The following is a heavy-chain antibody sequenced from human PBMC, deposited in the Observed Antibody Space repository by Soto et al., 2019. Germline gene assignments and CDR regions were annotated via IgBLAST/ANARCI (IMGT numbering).Heavy chain of an antibody. CDR3: ARGYWEFTFDY. V-gene: IGHV1-18*04. D-gene: IGHD3-10*01. CDR2: INTNNGNT. J-gene: IGHJ4*02. CDR1: GYSFSSYG. Sequence: ASVKVSYKASGYSFSSYGIGWVRQAPGQGLEYMGWINTNNGNTKYAQKFQGRVTLTTDTSTNTAYMELRSLRSDDTAVYYCARGYWEFTFDYWGQGTLVTVSS.